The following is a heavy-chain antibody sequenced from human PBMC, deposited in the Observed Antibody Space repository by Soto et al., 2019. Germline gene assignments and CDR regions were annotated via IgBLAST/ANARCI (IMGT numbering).Heavy chain of an antibody. Sequence: EVQLVESGGDLVQPGGSLRLSCAASGFTFSSYWMHWVRQAPGKGLVWVSRINYDGSSTSYADSVKGRFTISRDNAKNTLYLQMNSLRVEDTAVYYCTRDDVGATPLDYWGQGTLVTVSS. J-gene: IGHJ4*02. D-gene: IGHD1-26*01. V-gene: IGHV3-74*01. CDR2: INYDGSST. CDR3: TRDDVGATPLDY. CDR1: GFTFSSYW.